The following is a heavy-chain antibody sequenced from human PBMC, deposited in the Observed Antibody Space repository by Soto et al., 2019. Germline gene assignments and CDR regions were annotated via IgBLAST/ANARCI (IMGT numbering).Heavy chain of an antibody. V-gene: IGHV2-5*02. CDR2: IYWDDDT. CDR1: GFSLSTTGVG. CDR3: AHRRVGRELDY. J-gene: IGHJ4*02. D-gene: IGHD3-3*01. Sequence: QITLKESGPALVKPTQTLTLTCTFSGFSLSTTGVGVGWIRQPPGKALEWLALIYWDDDTRYSSSLRSRLSITKVPSENQVVLRVTNMDPADTGTYFCAHRRVGRELDYWGQGTLVTVSS.